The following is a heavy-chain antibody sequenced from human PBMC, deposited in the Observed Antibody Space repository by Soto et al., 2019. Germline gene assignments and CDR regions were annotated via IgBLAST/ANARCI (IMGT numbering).Heavy chain of an antibody. Sequence: GESLKISCKGAGYSFAGYWITWVRQKPGKGLEWMGRVDPSDSQTYYSPSFRGHVTISVTKSITTVFLQWSSLRASDTAVYYCARGHLGYFDYWGQGTLVTVSS. CDR2: VDPSDSQT. CDR1: GYSFAGYW. J-gene: IGHJ4*02. D-gene: IGHD7-27*01. CDR3: ARGHLGYFDY. V-gene: IGHV5-10-1*01.